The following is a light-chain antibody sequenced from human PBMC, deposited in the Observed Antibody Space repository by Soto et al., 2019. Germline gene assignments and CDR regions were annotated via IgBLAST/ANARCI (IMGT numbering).Light chain of an antibody. CDR3: TSPTPGSLLV. V-gene: IGLV2-14*01. J-gene: IGLJ1*01. CDR1: SSDVGGYNY. Sequence: QAVVTQPASVSGSPGQSITISCTGTSSDVGGYNYVSWYQQSPGSVTTLLIYKVSNRPSGISNRFSGSKSGNTASLTISGLQDEDEADYFCTSPTPGSLLVFGSGTKVTVL. CDR2: KVS.